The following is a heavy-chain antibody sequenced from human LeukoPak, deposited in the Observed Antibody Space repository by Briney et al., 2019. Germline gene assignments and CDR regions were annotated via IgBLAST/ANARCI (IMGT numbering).Heavy chain of an antibody. CDR3: AKDPRRYCSGGSCWGSFGY. CDR2: ISWNSGSI. V-gene: IGHV3-9*01. Sequence: PGGSLRLSCAASGFTFDDYAMHWVRQAPGKGLEWVSGISWNSGSIGYADSVKGRFTISRDNAKNSLYLQMNSLRAEDTALYYCAKDPRRYCSGGSCWGSFGYWGQGTLVTVSS. D-gene: IGHD2-15*01. J-gene: IGHJ4*02. CDR1: GFTFDDYA.